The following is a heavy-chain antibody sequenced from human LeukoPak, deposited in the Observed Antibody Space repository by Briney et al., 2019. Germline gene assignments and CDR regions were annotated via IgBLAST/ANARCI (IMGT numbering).Heavy chain of an antibody. CDR3: ARDPHTPQYYYGSGSYYNGDNWFDP. D-gene: IGHD3-10*01. CDR1: GGSISSSSYY. J-gene: IGHJ5*02. V-gene: IGHV4-39*07. Sequence: SETLSLTCTVSGGSISSSSYYWGWIRQPPGKGLEWIGGIYYSGSTYYNPSLKSRVTISVDTSKNQFSLKLSSVTAADTAVYYCARDPHTPQYYYGSGSYYNGDNWFDPWGQGTLVTVSS. CDR2: IYYSGST.